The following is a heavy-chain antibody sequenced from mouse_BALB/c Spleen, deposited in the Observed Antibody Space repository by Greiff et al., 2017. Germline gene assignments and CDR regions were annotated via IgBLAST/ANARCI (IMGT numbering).Heavy chain of an antibody. CDR2: IWAGGST. D-gene: IGHD2-1*01. CDR1: GFSLTSYG. Sequence: QVQLKESGPGLVAPSQSLSITCTVSGFSLTSYGVHWVRQPPGKGLEWLGVIWAGGSTNYNSALMSRLSISKDNSKSQVFLKMNSLQTDDTAMYYGAREKNYGNYVDAMDYWGQGTSVTVSS. J-gene: IGHJ4*01. V-gene: IGHV2-9*02. CDR3: AREKNYGNYVDAMDY.